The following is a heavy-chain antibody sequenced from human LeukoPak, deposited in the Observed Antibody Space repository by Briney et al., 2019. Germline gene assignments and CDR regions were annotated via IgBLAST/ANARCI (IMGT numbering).Heavy chain of an antibody. Sequence: GASVKVSCKASGGTFSSYAISWVRQAPGQGLEWMGGIIPIFGTANYAQKFQGRVTITADESTSTAYMELSSLRSEDTAVYYCARQGTYYYDSSGYFWFDYWGQGTLATVSS. CDR1: GGTFSSYA. V-gene: IGHV1-69*01. D-gene: IGHD3-22*01. J-gene: IGHJ4*02. CDR3: ARQGTYYYDSSGYFWFDY. CDR2: IIPIFGTA.